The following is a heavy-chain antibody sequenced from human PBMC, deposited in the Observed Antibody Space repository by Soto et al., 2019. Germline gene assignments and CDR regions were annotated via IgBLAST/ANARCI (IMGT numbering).Heavy chain of an antibody. Sequence: SETLSLTCTVSGGSISSYYWSWIRQPPGKGLEWIGYIYYSGSTNYNPSLKSRVTISVDTSKNQFSLKLSSVTAADTAVYYCARHGGINNWNYAWFDPWGQGTLVTVSS. V-gene: IGHV4-59*08. CDR3: ARHGGINNWNYAWFDP. D-gene: IGHD1-7*01. CDR2: IYYSGST. J-gene: IGHJ5*02. CDR1: GGSISSYY.